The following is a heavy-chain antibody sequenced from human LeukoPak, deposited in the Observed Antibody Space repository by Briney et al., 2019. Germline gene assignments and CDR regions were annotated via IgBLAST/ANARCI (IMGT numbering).Heavy chain of an antibody. CDR3: ARGVAAAGTTLDY. D-gene: IGHD6-13*01. Sequence: GGSLRLSCAASGFTVSSSYMTWVRQAPGKGLEWVSVIYSGGTTYYADSVKGRFTISRDNSKDTLYLQMNSLRAEDTAVYYCARGVAAAGTTLDYWGQGTLVTVSS. J-gene: IGHJ4*02. CDR2: IYSGGTT. V-gene: IGHV3-66*01. CDR1: GFTVSSSY.